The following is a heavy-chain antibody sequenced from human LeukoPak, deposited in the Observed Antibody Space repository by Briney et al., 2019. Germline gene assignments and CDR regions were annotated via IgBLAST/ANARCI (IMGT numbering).Heavy chain of an antibody. V-gene: IGHV3-23*01. CDR3: AKPISGGLAVTADWFHP. J-gene: IGHJ5*01. CDR1: GFAFSVYA. D-gene: IGHD6-19*01. CDR2: INANSGTT. Sequence: GGSLRLSCTASGFAFSVYAMSWLRQPPGKGLEWVSTINANSGTTSYAASVRGRFTISRDNSKNTLYLQLNTLRADDTATYYCAKPISGGLAVTADWFHPWGQGTRVVVSS.